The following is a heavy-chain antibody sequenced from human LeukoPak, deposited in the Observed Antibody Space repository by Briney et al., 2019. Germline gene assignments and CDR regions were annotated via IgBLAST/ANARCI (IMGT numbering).Heavy chain of an antibody. CDR3: ARVLARGTVTYALSY. J-gene: IGHJ4*02. CDR1: GYTFTSYY. D-gene: IGHD4-17*01. Sequence: ASVKVSCKASGYTFTSYYMHWVRQAPGQGLEWMGIINPSGGSTSYAQKFQGRVTMTRDTSTSTVYMELGSLRSEDTAVYYCARVLARGTVTYALSYWGQGTLVTVSS. V-gene: IGHV1-46*01. CDR2: INPSGGST.